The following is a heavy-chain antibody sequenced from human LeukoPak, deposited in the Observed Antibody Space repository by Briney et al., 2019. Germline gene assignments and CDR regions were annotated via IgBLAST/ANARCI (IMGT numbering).Heavy chain of an antibody. CDR3: AKGPRYSSSWYVHY. D-gene: IGHD6-13*01. J-gene: IGHJ4*02. CDR1: GFTFSSYS. Sequence: GGSLRLSCAASGFTFSSYSMNWVRQAPGKGLEWVSYISSSSSTIYYADSVKGRFTISRDNSKNTLYLQMNSLRAEDTAVYYCAKGPRYSSSWYVHYWGQGTLVTVSS. CDR2: ISSSSSTI. V-gene: IGHV3-48*01.